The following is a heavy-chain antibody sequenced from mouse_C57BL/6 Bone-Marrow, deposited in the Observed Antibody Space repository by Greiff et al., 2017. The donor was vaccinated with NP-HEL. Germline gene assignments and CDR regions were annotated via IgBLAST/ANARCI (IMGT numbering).Heavy chain of an antibody. V-gene: IGHV1-80*01. J-gene: IGHJ2*01. CDR1: GYAFSSYW. CDR2: IYPGDGDT. Sequence: QVQLKESGAELVKPGASVKISCKASGYAFSSYWMNWVKQRPGKGLEWIGQIYPGDGDTNYNGKFKGKATLTADKSSSTAYMQLSSLTSEDSAVYFCAGPSPYGSSYDYWGQGTTLTVSS. CDR3: AGPSPYGSSYDY. D-gene: IGHD1-1*01.